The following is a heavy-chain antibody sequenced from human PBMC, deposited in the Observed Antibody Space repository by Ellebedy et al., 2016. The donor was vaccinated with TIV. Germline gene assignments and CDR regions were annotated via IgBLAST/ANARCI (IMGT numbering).Heavy chain of an antibody. CDR1: GFNFRSYW. D-gene: IGHD4-17*01. CDR3: ARRASYGDYAVPVNPWFDP. CDR2: IRQEGDEI. J-gene: IGHJ5*02. V-gene: IGHV3-7*01. Sequence: PGGSLRLSCAASGFNFRSYWMTWVRQAPGKGLEWVAKIRQEGDEIYYVESVKGRFTISRDNAKNSLFLQMNSLRVEDTAVYYCARRASYGDYAVPVNPWFDPWGQGTLVTVSS.